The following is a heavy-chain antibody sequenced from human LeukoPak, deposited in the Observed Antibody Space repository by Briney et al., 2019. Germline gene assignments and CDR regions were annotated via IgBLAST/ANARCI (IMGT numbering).Heavy chain of an antibody. J-gene: IGHJ3*02. Sequence: RASVKVSCKASGYTFTSYDINWVRQATGQGLEWMGWMNPNSGNTGYAQKFQGRVTITRNTSISTAYMELSSLRSEDTAVYYCASRSDTANGFDMWGQGTMVTVSS. CDR3: ASRSDTANGFDM. CDR2: MNPNSGNT. D-gene: IGHD6-25*01. V-gene: IGHV1-8*03. CDR1: GYTFTSYD.